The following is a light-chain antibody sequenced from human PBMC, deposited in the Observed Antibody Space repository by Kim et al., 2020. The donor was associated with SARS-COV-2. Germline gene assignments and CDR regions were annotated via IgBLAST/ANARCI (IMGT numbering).Light chain of an antibody. CDR3: QQYGSSPRT. Sequence: PGERATLSCRASQSVSSSYLAWYQQKPGQAPRLLIYGVSSRATGIPDRFSGSGSGTDFTLTISRLEPEDFAVYYCQQYGSSPRTFGQGTKVDIK. V-gene: IGKV3-20*01. J-gene: IGKJ1*01. CDR2: GVS. CDR1: QSVSSSY.